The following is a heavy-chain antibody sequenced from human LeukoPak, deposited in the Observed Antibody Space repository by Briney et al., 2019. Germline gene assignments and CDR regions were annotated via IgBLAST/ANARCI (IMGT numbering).Heavy chain of an antibody. CDR1: GGSISSYY. D-gene: IGHD3-9*01. J-gene: IGHJ3*02. CDR2: IYTSGST. Sequence: SSETLSLTCTVSGGSISSYYWSWIRQPAGKGLEWIGRIYTSGSTNYNPSLKSRVTMSVDTSKNQFSLKLSSVTAADTAVYYCARRKFDWLLPRAYDAFDIWGQGTMVTVSS. CDR3: ARRKFDWLLPRAYDAFDI. V-gene: IGHV4-4*07.